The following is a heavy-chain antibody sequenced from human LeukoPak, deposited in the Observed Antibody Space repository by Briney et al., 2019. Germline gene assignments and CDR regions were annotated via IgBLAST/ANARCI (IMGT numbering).Heavy chain of an antibody. J-gene: IGHJ6*02. Sequence: GGSLRLSCAASGFPFNDYYMSWIRQAPGKGLEWVSHISSSGSTIYYADSVKGRFIISRDNAKNSLYLQMNSLRAEDTAVYYCASSLAYCGGDCFQGGMDVWGQGTTVTVSS. CDR3: ASSLAYCGGDCFQGGMDV. CDR2: ISSSGSTI. D-gene: IGHD2-21*02. V-gene: IGHV3-11*04. CDR1: GFPFNDYY.